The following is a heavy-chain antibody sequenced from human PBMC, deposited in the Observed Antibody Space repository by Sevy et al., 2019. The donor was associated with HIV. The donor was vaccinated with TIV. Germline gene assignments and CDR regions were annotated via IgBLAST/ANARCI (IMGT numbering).Heavy chain of an antibody. V-gene: IGHV1-18*01. Sequence: ASVKVSCKASGYTFTSYGISWVRQAPGQGLEWMGWISAYNGNTNYAQKLQGRVTMTTDTSTSTAYMELRSLRSEDTAVYYCARMREKYYYDSSGYYDAFDIWGQGTMVTVSS. J-gene: IGHJ3*02. CDR2: ISAYNGNT. D-gene: IGHD3-22*01. CDR3: ARMREKYYYDSSGYYDAFDI. CDR1: GYTFTSYG.